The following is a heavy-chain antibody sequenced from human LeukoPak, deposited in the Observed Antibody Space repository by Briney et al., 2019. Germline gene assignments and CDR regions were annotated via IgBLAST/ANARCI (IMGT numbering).Heavy chain of an antibody. CDR1: GGSISSGSYY. D-gene: IGHD3-22*01. J-gene: IGHJ4*02. CDR3: ARGINNHYYHRGYYFDY. Sequence: PSQTLSLTCTVSGGSISSGSYYWSWIRQPAGKGLEWIGRIYTSGSTNYNPSLKSRVTISVDTSKNQFSLKLSSVNAADTAVYYCARGINNHYYHRGYYFDYWGQGTLVTVSS. V-gene: IGHV4-61*02. CDR2: IYTSGST.